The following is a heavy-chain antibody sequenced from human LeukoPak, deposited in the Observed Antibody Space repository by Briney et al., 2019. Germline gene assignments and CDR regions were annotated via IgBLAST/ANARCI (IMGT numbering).Heavy chain of an antibody. CDR1: GYTLTRLS. J-gene: IGHJ4*02. D-gene: IGHD2-2*01. CDR3: ARAKIVVVPAAFDY. CDR2: FDPEDGET. Sequence: ASVKVSSKVSGYTLTRLSMHRVRQAPGKGLEWMGGFDPEDGETIYAQKFQGRVTMTTDTSTSTAYMELRSLRSDDTAVYYCARAKIVVVPAAFDYWGQGTLVTVSS. V-gene: IGHV1-24*01.